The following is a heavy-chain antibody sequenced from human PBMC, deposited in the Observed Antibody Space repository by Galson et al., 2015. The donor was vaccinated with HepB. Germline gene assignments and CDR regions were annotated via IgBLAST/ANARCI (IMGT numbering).Heavy chain of an antibody. D-gene: IGHD1-26*01. Sequence: SLRLSCAASGFTFSSYWMHWVRQAPGKGLVWVSRINSDGSSTSYADSVKGRFTISRDNAKNTLYLQMNSPMAEDTAVYYCARDHKGEEWELAHAFDIWGQGTMVTVSS. J-gene: IGHJ3*02. V-gene: IGHV3-74*01. CDR2: INSDGSST. CDR1: GFTFSSYW. CDR3: ARDHKGEEWELAHAFDI.